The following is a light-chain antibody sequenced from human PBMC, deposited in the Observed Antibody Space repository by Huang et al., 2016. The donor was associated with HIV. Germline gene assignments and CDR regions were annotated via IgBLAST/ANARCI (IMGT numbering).Light chain of an antibody. CDR1: QSISTS. CDR3: QQYNSYPIT. V-gene: IGKV1-5*01. CDR2: DAS. Sequence: DIQMTQSPSTLSASVGDRVTITCRASQSISTSLAWYQQKPGQAPQLLIYDASSLEGGVPSRFSGSGSGTEFTLTINSLQPDNFATYYCQQYNSYPITFGQGTRLEIK. J-gene: IGKJ5*01.